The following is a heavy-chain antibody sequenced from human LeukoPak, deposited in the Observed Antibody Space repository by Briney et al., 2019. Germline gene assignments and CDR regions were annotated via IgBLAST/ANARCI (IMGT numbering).Heavy chain of an antibody. CDR2: ISAYNGNT. V-gene: IGHV1-18*01. J-gene: IGHJ6*03. Sequence: ASVKVSCKASGYTFTSYGISWVRQAPGQGLEWMGWISAYNGNTNYAQKLQGRVTMTTDTSTSTAYMELRSLRSDDTAVYYCAGDQDSGYDFRLYYYYMDVWGKGTTVTVSS. D-gene: IGHD5-12*01. CDR1: GYTFTSYG. CDR3: AGDQDSGYDFRLYYYYMDV.